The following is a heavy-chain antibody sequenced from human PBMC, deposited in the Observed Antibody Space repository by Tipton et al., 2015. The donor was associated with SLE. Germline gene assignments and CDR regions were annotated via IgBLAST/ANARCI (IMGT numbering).Heavy chain of an antibody. CDR2: INHSGST. Sequence: TLSLTCTVSGGSISSSSYYWGWIRQPPGKGLGWIGEINHSGSTNYNPSLKSRVTISVDTSKNQFSLKLSSVTAADTAVYYCARHVDPPGCYYYYMDVWGKGTTVTVSS. D-gene: IGHD6-19*01. J-gene: IGHJ6*03. CDR3: ARHVDPPGCYYYYMDV. CDR1: GGSISSSSYY. V-gene: IGHV4-39*01.